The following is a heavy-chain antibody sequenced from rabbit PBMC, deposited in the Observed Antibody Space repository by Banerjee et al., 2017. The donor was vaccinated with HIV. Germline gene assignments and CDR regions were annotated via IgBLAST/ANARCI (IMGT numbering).Heavy chain of an antibody. CDR2: INAGRSGTT. J-gene: IGHJ5*01. CDR1: GLDFISSFW. D-gene: IGHD2-1*01. V-gene: IGHV1S40*01. Sequence: QSLEESGGGLVQPGGSLKLSCKASGLDFISSFWICWVRQAPGKGLEWIACINAGRSGTTWYASWVNGRFTISSDNAQNTVDLQMNTLTAADTATYFCARGYDDYGENWLDLWGPGTLVTVS. CDR3: ARGYDDYGENWLDL.